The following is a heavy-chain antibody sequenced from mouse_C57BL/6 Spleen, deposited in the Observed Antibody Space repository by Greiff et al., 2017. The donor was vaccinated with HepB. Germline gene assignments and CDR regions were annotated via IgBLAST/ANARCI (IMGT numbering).Heavy chain of an antibody. J-gene: IGHJ2*01. CDR3: ARRDYGSSSYYFDY. V-gene: IGHV1-55*01. Sequence: QVHVKQSGAELVKPGASVKMSCKASGYTFTSYWITWVKQRPGQGLEWIGDIYPGSGSTNYNEKFKSKATLTVDTSSSTAYMQLSSLTSEDSAVYYCARRDYGSSSYYFDYWGQGTTLTVSS. CDR2: IYPGSGST. D-gene: IGHD1-1*01. CDR1: GYTFTSYW.